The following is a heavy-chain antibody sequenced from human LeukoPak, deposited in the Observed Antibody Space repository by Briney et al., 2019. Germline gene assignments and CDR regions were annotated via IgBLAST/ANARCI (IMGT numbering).Heavy chain of an antibody. V-gene: IGHV1-8*03. J-gene: IGHJ4*02. CDR1: GYTFIIYE. Sequence: ASVKVSCKASGYTFIIYEIQWVRQAPGQGLEWVGWMRPRYGNTAYAQCFQGRVTITRDTSIDTVYMELSGLGSEDTAVYYCARVGAGEGGIDYWAQGTLITVSS. D-gene: IGHD3-10*01. CDR3: ARVGAGEGGIDY. CDR2: MRPRYGNT.